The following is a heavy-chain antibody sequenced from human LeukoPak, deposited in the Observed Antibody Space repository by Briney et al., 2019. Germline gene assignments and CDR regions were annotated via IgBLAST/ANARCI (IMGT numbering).Heavy chain of an antibody. CDR2: MNPNSGNT. J-gene: IGHJ6*02. Sequence: GASVKVSCKASGYTFPNYGLNWVRQATGQGLEWMGWMNPNSGNTGYAQKFQGRVTMTRNTSISTAYMELSSLRSEDTAVYYCAAVKGSSTSTYYYYGMDVWGQGTTVTVSS. D-gene: IGHD2-2*01. CDR1: GYTFPNYG. V-gene: IGHV1-8*01. CDR3: AAVKGSSTSTYYYYGMDV.